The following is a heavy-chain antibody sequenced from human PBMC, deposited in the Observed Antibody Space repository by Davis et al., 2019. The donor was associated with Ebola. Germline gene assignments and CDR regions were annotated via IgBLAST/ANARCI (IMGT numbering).Heavy chain of an antibody. CDR3: ARDGKPGYFIEY. V-gene: IGHV1-18*01. J-gene: IGHJ4*02. CDR1: GYTFTNYG. CDR2: ISTYYDNT. Sequence: AASVTVSCKASGYTFTNYGINWVRPPPGQGLEWMGWISTYYDNTHYVQKFQGRVILTTDTSTSTAYMELRSLGYDDTAVYYCARDGKPGYFIEYWGQGTLVTVSS. D-gene: IGHD4-23*01.